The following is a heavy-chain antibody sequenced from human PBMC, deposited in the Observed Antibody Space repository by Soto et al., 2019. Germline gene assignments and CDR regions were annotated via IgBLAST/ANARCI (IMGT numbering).Heavy chain of an antibody. Sequence: GGSLRLSCAASGLIFSDYHMSWIRQAPGKGLEWVSFISGTGKTIYHADSVKGRFTISRDNAKNSMYLKMNRLGADDTAIYYFERNFQSTRTTSYFHYWGQGTLVTVSS. CDR3: ERNFQSTRTTSYFHY. V-gene: IGHV3-11*01. D-gene: IGHD1-1*01. CDR2: ISGTGKTI. J-gene: IGHJ4*02. CDR1: GLIFSDYH.